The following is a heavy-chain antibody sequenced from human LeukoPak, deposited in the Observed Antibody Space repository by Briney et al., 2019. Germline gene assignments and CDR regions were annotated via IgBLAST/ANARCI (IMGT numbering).Heavy chain of an antibody. J-gene: IGHJ4*02. CDR2: INPSGGST. D-gene: IGHD2-2*01. CDR3: ARDADIVVVPAANRFDY. V-gene: IGHV1-46*01. CDR1: GYTLTSYY. Sequence: ASVKVSCKASGYTLTSYYMHWVRQAPGQGLEWMGIINPSGGSTSYAQKFQGRVTMTRDTSTSTVYMELSSLRSEDTAVYYCARDADIVVVPAANRFDYWGQGTLVTVSS.